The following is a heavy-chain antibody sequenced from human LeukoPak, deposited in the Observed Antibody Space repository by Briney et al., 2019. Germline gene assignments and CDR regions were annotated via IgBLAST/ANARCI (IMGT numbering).Heavy chain of an antibody. Sequence: SETLSLTCAVYGGSFSGYYWSWIRQPPGKGLEWIGEINHSGSTNYNPSLKSRVTISVDTSKNQFSLKLSPVTAADTAVYYCARDGGTTVIVLDAFDIWGQGTMVTVSS. D-gene: IGHD4-11*01. CDR3: ARDGGTTVIVLDAFDI. CDR2: INHSGST. CDR1: GGSFSGYY. J-gene: IGHJ3*02. V-gene: IGHV4-34*01.